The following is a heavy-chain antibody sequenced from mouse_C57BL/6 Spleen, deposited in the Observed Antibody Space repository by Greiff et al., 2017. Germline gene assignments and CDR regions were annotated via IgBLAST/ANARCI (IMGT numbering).Heavy chain of an antibody. CDR3: ARHQFITTVVAPYWYFDV. D-gene: IGHD1-1*01. CDR2: IYPRSGNT. J-gene: IGHJ1*03. CDR1: GYTFTSYG. V-gene: IGHV1-81*01. Sequence: VQLQQSGAELARPGASVKLSCKASGYTFTSYGISWVKQRTGQGLEWIGEIYPRSGNTYYNEKFKGKATLTADKSSSTAYMELRSLTSEDSAVXFCARHQFITTVVAPYWYFDVWGTGTTVTVSS.